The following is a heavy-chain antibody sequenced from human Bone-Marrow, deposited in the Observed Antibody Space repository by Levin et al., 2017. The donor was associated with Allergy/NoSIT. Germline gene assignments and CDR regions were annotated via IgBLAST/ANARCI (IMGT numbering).Heavy chain of an antibody. Sequence: ASVKVSCKASGYSFTTSDINWVRQATGQGLEWMGWVNPNSGNTGYAQKFQGRVTMTRDTSITTAYMELSSLRSEDTAIYYCARSMLGSGDNQFDYWGQGNLVTVSS. CDR1: GYSFTTSD. V-gene: IGHV1-8*01. J-gene: IGHJ4*02. CDR3: ARSMLGSGDNQFDY. CDR2: VNPNSGNT. D-gene: IGHD5-24*01.